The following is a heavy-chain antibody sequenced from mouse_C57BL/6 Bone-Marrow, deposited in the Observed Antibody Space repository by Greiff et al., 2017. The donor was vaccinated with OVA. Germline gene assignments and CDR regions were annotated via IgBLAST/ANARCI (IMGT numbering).Heavy chain of an antibody. V-gene: IGHV1-81*01. D-gene: IGHD1-1*01. Sequence: VQLQQSGAELARPGASVKLSCKASGYTFTSYGISWVKQRTGQGLEWIGEIYPRSGNTYYNEKFKGQAPLTADKSSSTAYMGLRSLTSEDSAVYFCARDYYGSPFAYWGQGTLVTVSA. J-gene: IGHJ3*01. CDR3: ARDYYGSPFAY. CDR1: GYTFTSYG. CDR2: IYPRSGNT.